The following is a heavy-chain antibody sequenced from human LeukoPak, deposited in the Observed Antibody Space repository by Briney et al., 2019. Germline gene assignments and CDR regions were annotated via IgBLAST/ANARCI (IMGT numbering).Heavy chain of an antibody. V-gene: IGHV4-38-2*02. CDR1: GGSISSYY. CDR2: IYHSGGT. CDR3: AKRYCSSTTCYDDRGAFDY. Sequence: SETLSLTCTVSGGSISSYYWGWIRQPPGKGLEWIGSIYHSGGTYYNPSLKSRVTISVDTSKNQFSLKLSSVTAADTAVYYCAKRYCSSTTCYDDRGAFDYWGQGTLVTVSS. J-gene: IGHJ4*02. D-gene: IGHD2-2*01.